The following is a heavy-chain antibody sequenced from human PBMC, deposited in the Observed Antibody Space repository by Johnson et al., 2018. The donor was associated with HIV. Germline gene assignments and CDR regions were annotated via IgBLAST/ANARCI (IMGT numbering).Heavy chain of an antibody. CDR1: GFTFSDYY. V-gene: IGHV3-11*04. Sequence: QVQLVESGGGLVKPGGSLRLSCAASGFTFSDYYMSWIRQAPGKGLEWVSYISESGTTIYYADSVTGSFTISRENAKNSLYLQMNSLRAEDSAVYFCARVTKYYFDSIVDAFDIWGQGTVVTVSS. J-gene: IGHJ3*02. CDR3: ARVTKYYFDSIVDAFDI. CDR2: ISESGTTI. D-gene: IGHD3-22*01.